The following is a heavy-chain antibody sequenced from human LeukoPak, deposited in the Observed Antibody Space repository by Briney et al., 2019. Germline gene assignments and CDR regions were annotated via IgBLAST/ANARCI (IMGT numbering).Heavy chain of an antibody. V-gene: IGHV1-2*02. Sequence: ASVKVSCKASGYTFTGYYMHWVRQAPGQGLEWMGWINPNSGGTNYAQKFRGRVTMTRDTSISTAYMELSRLRSDDTAVYYCARARYSSSSPAGYWGQGTLVTVSS. CDR1: GYTFTGYY. CDR3: ARARYSSSSPAGY. CDR2: INPNSGGT. J-gene: IGHJ4*02. D-gene: IGHD6-6*01.